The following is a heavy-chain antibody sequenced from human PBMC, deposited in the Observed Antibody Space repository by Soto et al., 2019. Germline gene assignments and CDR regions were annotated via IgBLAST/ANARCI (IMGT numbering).Heavy chain of an antibody. CDR2: ISSSSSYI. D-gene: IGHD3-16*02. J-gene: IGHJ4*02. CDR1: GFTFSSYS. Sequence: GGSLRLSCAASGFTFSSYSMNWVRQAPGKGLEWVSSISSSSSYIYYADSVKGRFTISRDNAKNSLYLQMNSLRAEDTAVYYCARSDLGELSPPGYWGQGTLVPVSS. CDR3: ARSDLGELSPPGY. V-gene: IGHV3-21*01.